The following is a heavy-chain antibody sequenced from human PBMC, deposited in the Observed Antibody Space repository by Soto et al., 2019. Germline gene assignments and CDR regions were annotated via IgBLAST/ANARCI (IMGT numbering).Heavy chain of an antibody. CDR1: GSTFSSSW. Sequence: QMVESGGGLVQPAGSLTLSCGASGSTFSSSWMTCIRQAPGKGREWVANINLDGSERKYVDSAKGRFTISRDNAKNVLYLQMNSLRAEDTAVDYCARDRAYNCFDYWGQGTLVTVSS. CDR2: INLDGSER. J-gene: IGHJ4*02. D-gene: IGHD5-18*01. V-gene: IGHV3-7*05. CDR3: ARDRAYNCFDY.